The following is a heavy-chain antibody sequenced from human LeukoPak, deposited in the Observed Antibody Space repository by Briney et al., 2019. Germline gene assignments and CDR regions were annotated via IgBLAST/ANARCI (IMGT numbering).Heavy chain of an antibody. Sequence: ASVKVSCKASGYTFTSYGISWVRQAPGQGLEWMGWIHPNSGGTNSAQQFRGRVTMTRDTSISTAYMELSSLRSDDTAVYYCAREAGYRSTFDYWGQGTLVTVSS. CDR1: GYTFTSYG. J-gene: IGHJ4*02. CDR2: IHPNSGGT. D-gene: IGHD6-13*01. V-gene: IGHV1-2*02. CDR3: AREAGYRSTFDY.